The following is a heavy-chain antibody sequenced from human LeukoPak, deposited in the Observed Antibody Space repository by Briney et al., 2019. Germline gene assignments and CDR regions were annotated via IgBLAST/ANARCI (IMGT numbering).Heavy chain of an antibody. Sequence: PGRSLRLSCAASGFTFDDYAMHWVRQAPGKGLEWVSGISWNSGSMGYADSVKGRFTISRDNAKNSLYLQMNSLRAEDTALYYCAKGQVTTWFHFDYWGQGTLVTVSS. D-gene: IGHD4-17*01. V-gene: IGHV3-9*01. CDR1: GFTFDDYA. J-gene: IGHJ4*02. CDR2: ISWNSGSM. CDR3: AKGQVTTWFHFDY.